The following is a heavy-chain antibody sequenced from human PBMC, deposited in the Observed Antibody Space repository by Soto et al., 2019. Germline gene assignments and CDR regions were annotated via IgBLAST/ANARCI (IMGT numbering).Heavy chain of an antibody. V-gene: IGHV4-39*01. J-gene: IGHJ4*02. Sequence: SETLSLTCTVSGGSISSSSYYWGWIRQPPGKGLEWIGRIYYSGSTDYSSSLKSRVTISVDTSKNQFSLKLSSLTAADTAVYYCARQWATYDSSGYYHGFDYWGQGTLVTV. CDR1: GGSISSSSYY. CDR3: ARQWATYDSSGYYHGFDY. D-gene: IGHD3-22*01. CDR2: IYYSGST.